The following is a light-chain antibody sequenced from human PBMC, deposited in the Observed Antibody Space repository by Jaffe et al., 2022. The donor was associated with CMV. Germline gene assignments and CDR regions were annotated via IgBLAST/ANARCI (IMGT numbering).Light chain of an antibody. Sequence: QSALTQPSAVSGSPGQSISISCTGTSSDVGKYDLVSWYQQHPGKAPKFIIYEVSKRPSGVSNRFSGSKSGNTASLTISGLQAEDEADYYCCSYAGSSTLVFGGGTKLTVL. CDR1: SSDVGKYDL. J-gene: IGLJ2*01. V-gene: IGLV2-23*02. CDR3: CSYAGSSTLV. CDR2: EVS.